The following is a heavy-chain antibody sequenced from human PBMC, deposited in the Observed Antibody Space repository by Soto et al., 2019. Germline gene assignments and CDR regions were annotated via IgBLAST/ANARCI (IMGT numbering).Heavy chain of an antibody. Sequence: GGSRRLSCAASGFTFSSYAMSWVRQAPGKGLDWVSAISVSVGSTYYADSVKGRFTISRDNSKNTLYLQMNSLRAEDTAVYYCAKVERAVAGIIDWGQGTLVTVSS. CDR1: GFTFSSYA. D-gene: IGHD6-19*01. V-gene: IGHV3-23*01. J-gene: IGHJ4*02. CDR2: ISVSVGST. CDR3: AKVERAVAGIID.